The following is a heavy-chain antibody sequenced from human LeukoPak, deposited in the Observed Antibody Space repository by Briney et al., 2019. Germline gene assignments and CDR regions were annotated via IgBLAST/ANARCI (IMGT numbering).Heavy chain of an antibody. D-gene: IGHD1-26*01. J-gene: IGHJ1*01. CDR1: GFTSSSYG. CDR3: ARHQSGSYEGAYFQH. CDR2: IWYDGSNK. V-gene: IGHV3-33*01. Sequence: GGSLRLSCAASGFTSSSYGMHWVRQAPGKGLEWVAVIWYDGSNKYYADSVKGRFTISRDNSKNTLYLQMNSLRAEDTAVYYCARHQSGSYEGAYFQHWGQGTLVTVSS.